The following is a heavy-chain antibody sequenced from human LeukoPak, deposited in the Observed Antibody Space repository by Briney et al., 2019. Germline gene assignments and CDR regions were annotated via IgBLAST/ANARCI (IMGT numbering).Heavy chain of an antibody. CDR2: ISSSSSYI. D-gene: IGHD3-16*01. CDR1: GSDFSRHG. Sequence: GGSLRLPCAASGSDFSRHGMNWVRQAPGKGLEWVSSISSSSSYIYYADSVKGRFTISRDNAKNSLYLQMDSLRAEDTAVYYCARAQSAMITFGGVKIDYWGQGTLVTVSS. J-gene: IGHJ4*02. CDR3: ARAQSAMITFGGVKIDY. V-gene: IGHV3-21*01.